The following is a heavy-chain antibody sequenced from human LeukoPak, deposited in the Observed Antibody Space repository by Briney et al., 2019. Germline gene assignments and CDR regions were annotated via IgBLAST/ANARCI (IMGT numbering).Heavy chain of an antibody. CDR1: GFTFSSYG. Sequence: GGSLRPSCAASGFTFSSYGMHWVRQAPGKGLEWVAFIRYDGSNKYYADSVKGRFTISRDNSKNTLYLQMNSLRAEDTAVYYCAKDPLGGNSAGIDYWGQGTLVTVSS. V-gene: IGHV3-30*02. J-gene: IGHJ4*02. CDR2: IRYDGSNK. CDR3: AKDPLGGNSAGIDY. D-gene: IGHD4-23*01.